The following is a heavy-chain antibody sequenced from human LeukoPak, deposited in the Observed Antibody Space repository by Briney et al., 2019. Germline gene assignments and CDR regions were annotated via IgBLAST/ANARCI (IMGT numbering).Heavy chain of an antibody. CDR3: AREGRDFWSGSRGRFDP. CDR2: THYSGSS. CDR1: GASISSDDYY. D-gene: IGHD3-3*01. J-gene: IGHJ5*02. Sequence: PSQTLSLTCTVSGASISSDDYYWSWIRQPPGTGLKWIAYTHYSGSSFYNPSLKSRITISVDTSKNQFSLRLSSVTAADTAVYYCAREGRDFWSGSRGRFDPWGQGTLVTVSS. V-gene: IGHV4-30-4*01.